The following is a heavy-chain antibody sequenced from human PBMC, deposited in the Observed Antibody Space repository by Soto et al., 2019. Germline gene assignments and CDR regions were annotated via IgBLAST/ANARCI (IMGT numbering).Heavy chain of an antibody. CDR2: LHTGYGDT. CDR3: ARDDGITWSLDY. Sequence: ASVKVSCKASGYTFTGYYMHWVRQAPGQRPECMAWLHTGYGDTKFSQKFQGRLTVTRDTSASTAYMELNTLRPEDTAVYYCARDDGITWSLDYWGQGTLVTVSS. CDR1: GYTFTGYY. V-gene: IGHV1-3*04. D-gene: IGHD6-13*01. J-gene: IGHJ4*02.